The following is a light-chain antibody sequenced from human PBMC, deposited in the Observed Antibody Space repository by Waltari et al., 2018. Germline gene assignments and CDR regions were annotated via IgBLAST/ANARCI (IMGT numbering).Light chain of an antibody. CDR2: LAS. J-gene: IGKJ1*01. CDR1: QSLLHTYGYNY. CDR3: MQPLQTPRT. V-gene: IGKV2-28*01. Sequence: DIVMPQSPLSLPVTPGEPASISCRSSQSLLHTYGYNYLDWYLQKPGQSPQLLIYLASSRASGVPDRFSGSGSGTDCTLKISRVEAEDVGVYYCMQPLQTPRTFGQGTKLEIK.